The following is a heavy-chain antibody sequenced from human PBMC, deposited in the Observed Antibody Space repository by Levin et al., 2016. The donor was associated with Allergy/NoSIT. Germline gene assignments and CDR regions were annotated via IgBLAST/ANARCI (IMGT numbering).Heavy chain of an antibody. V-gene: IGHV3-53*05. Sequence: GGSLRLSCAASGFTVSSNYMSWVRQAPGKGLEWVSVIYSGGSTYYADSVKGRFTISRDNSKNTLYLQMNSLRAEDTAVYYCARGGCSSTSCTPIVYYGMDVWGQGTTVTVSS. D-gene: IGHD2-2*01. CDR3: ARGGCSSTSCTPIVYYGMDV. J-gene: IGHJ6*02. CDR2: IYSGGST. CDR1: GFTVSSNY.